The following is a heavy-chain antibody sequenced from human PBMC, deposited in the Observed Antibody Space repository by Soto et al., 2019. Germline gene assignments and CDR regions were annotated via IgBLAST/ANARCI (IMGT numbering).Heavy chain of an antibody. J-gene: IGHJ4*02. V-gene: IGHV4-59*12. CDR3: ARDSRRSEFDY. CDR2: IYYSGST. CDR1: GGSISSYY. Sequence: SETLSLTCTVSGGSISSYYWSWIRQPPGKGLEWIGYIYYSGSTNYNPSLKSRVTISVDTSKNQFSLKLSSVTAADTAVYYCARDSRRSEFDYWGQGTLVTVSS. D-gene: IGHD3-3*01.